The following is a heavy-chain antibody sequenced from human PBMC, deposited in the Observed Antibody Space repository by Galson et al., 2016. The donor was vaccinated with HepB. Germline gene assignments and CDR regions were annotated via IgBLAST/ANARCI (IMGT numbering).Heavy chain of an antibody. CDR3: AKEPAIPDAFDV. CDR1: GFIFRDYP. J-gene: IGHJ3*01. CDR2: VSVYDEKN. V-gene: IGHV3-23*01. Sequence: SLRLSCAASGFIFRDYPIRWVRQTPGKGLEWVSTVSVYDEKNEYADSVRGRFTISRDNPKNTLHLQMNDLRAEDTALYYCAKEPAIPDAFDVWGPGTLVTVSS.